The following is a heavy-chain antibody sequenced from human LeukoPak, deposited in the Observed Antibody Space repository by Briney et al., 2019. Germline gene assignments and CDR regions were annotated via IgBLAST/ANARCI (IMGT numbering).Heavy chain of an antibody. CDR1: GFTFGSYS. Sequence: GGSLRLSCAASGFTFGSYSMNWVRQAPGKGLEWVSSISSSSSYIYYADSVKGRFTISRDNAKNSLYLQMNSLRAEDTAVYYCARDGVAAAGTFYYGMDVWGQGTTVTVSS. CDR2: ISSSSSYI. V-gene: IGHV3-21*03. CDR3: ARDGVAAAGTFYYGMDV. D-gene: IGHD6-13*01. J-gene: IGHJ6*02.